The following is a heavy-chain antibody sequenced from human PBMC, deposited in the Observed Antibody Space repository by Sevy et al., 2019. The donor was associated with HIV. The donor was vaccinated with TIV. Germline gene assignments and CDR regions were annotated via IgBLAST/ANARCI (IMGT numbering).Heavy chain of an antibody. J-gene: IGHJ6*03. CDR3: AKDTHSSGWPYYYYYYMDV. CDR2: ISYDGSNK. V-gene: IGHV3-30*18. CDR1: GFTFSDYG. Sequence: GGSLRLSCAASGFTFSDYGMHWVRQAPGKGLEWVAVISYDGSNKYYADSVKGRFTISRDNSKNTLYLQMNSLRAEDTAVYYCAKDTHSSGWPYYYYYYMDVWGKGTTVTVSS. D-gene: IGHD6-19*01.